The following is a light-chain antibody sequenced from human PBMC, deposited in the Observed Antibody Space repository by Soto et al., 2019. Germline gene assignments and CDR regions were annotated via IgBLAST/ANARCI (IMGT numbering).Light chain of an antibody. J-gene: IGLJ2*01. V-gene: IGLV7-46*01. Sequence: QAVVTQEPSLTVSPGGTVTLTCGSSTGAVTNGHYPSWFQQKPGQAPRTLIYDANNKPSWTPARFSGSLLGGKAALTLSGAQPEDEADYYCLLSYSGARVFGGGTKLTVL. CDR1: TGAVTNGHY. CDR2: DAN. CDR3: LLSYSGARV.